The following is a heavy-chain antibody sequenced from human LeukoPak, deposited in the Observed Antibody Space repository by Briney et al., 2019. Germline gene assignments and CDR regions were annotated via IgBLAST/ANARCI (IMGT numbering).Heavy chain of an antibody. CDR1: GASISSLY. D-gene: IGHD2-2*01. Sequence: PSETLSLTCTVSGASISSLYWNWIRQPPGKGLEWIGYISNSGSSYNPSLNSRVTISIDTSKNQFSLNLSSVIAADTAVYYCARGGGCRSTSCDFDHWGQGTLVTVSS. J-gene: IGHJ4*02. CDR2: ISNSGS. V-gene: IGHV4-59*11. CDR3: ARGGGCRSTSCDFDH.